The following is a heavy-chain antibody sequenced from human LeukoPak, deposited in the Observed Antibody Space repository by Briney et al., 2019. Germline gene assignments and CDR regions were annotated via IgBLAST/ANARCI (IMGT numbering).Heavy chain of an antibody. V-gene: IGHV4-38-2*02. J-gene: IGHJ5*02. CDR2: IYHSGST. CDR1: GYSISSGYY. CDR3: ARGQKSPHITTYGDLPTGAWFDP. Sequence: SETLSLTCTVSGYSISSGYYWGWIRQPPGKGLEWIGSIYHSGSTYYNPSLKSRVTISVDTSKNQFSLKLSSVTAADTAVYYCARGQKSPHITTYGDLPTGAWFDPWGQGTLVTVSS. D-gene: IGHD4-17*01.